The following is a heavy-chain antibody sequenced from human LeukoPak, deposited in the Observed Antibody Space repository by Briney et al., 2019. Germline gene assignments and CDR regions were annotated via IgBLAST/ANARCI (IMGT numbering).Heavy chain of an antibody. Sequence: GGSLRLSCAASGFTFSSYGMHWVRQAPGKGLEWVAVISYDGSNKYYADSVKGRFTISRDNSKNTLYLQMNSLRAEDTAVYYCARDFVPGGRESSHVLRYFDWSIGNWFDPWGQGTPVTVSS. CDR2: ISYDGSNK. V-gene: IGHV3-33*01. J-gene: IGHJ5*02. D-gene: IGHD3-9*01. CDR1: GFTFSSYG. CDR3: ARDFVPGGRESSHVLRYFDWSIGNWFDP.